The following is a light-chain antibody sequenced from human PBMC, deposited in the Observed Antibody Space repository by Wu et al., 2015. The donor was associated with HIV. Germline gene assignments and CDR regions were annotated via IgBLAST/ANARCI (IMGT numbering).Light chain of an antibody. Sequence: DIQMTQSPSTLSARVGDRVTITCRASQNINMWLAWHQQKPGRAPKRLIFKASTLDGWVPSRFSGTGSGTESNLTINSLQPEDFATYYCHQYESRYRTFGQGTKVEIK. V-gene: IGKV1-5*03. CDR1: QNINMW. CDR3: HQYESRYRT. CDR2: KAS. J-gene: IGKJ1*01.